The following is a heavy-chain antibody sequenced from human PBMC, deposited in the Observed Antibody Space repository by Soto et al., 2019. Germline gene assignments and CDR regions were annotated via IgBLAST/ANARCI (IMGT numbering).Heavy chain of an antibody. J-gene: IGHJ5*02. CDR1: GFSLSTSGMR. CDR2: IDWDVDK. V-gene: IGHV2-70*04. D-gene: IGHD5-12*01. CDR3: AKPAPDGSWFDP. Sequence: SGPTLVNPTQTLTLTCTFSGFSLSTSGMRVSWIRQPPVKALEWLARIDWDVDKFYSTSLRTRLTISKDTSKNPVVLTITNMDPVDTXPYYWAKPAPDGSWFDPWGQGTLVAVSS.